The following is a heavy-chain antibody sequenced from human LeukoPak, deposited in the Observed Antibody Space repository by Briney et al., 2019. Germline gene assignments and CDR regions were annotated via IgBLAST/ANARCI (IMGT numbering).Heavy chain of an antibody. Sequence: GGSLRLSCAASGFTFSSYSMNWVRQAPGKGLEWVSSISSSSSYIYYADSVKGRLTISRDNAKNSLYLQMNSLRAEDTAVYYCARDWGLQFDYWGQGTLVTVSS. D-gene: IGHD3-16*01. J-gene: IGHJ4*02. CDR3: ARDWGLQFDY. CDR1: GFTFSSYS. CDR2: ISSSSSYI. V-gene: IGHV3-21*01.